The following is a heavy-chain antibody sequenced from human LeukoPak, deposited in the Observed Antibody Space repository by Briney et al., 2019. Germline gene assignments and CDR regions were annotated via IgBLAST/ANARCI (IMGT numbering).Heavy chain of an antibody. J-gene: IGHJ4*02. CDR2: MNPNSGNT. CDR3: ARDTGSGSYELDY. Sequence: ASVKVSCKASGYTFTSYDINWVRQATGQGLEWMGWMNPNSGNTGYAQKFQGRVTMTRDTSISTAYMELSRLRSDDTAVYYCARDTGSGSYELDYWGQGTLVTVSS. D-gene: IGHD3-10*01. V-gene: IGHV1-8*01. CDR1: GYTFTSYD.